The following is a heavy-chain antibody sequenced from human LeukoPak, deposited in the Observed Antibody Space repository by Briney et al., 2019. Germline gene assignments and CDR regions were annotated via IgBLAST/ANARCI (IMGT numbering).Heavy chain of an antibody. Sequence: SETLSLTCAVYGGSFSGYYWSWIRQPPGKGLEWIGEINHSGSTNYNPSLKSRVTISVDTSKNQFSLKLSSVTAADTAVYYCARDLADRGDFDIWGQGTMVTVSS. J-gene: IGHJ3*02. V-gene: IGHV4-34*01. CDR1: GGSFSGYY. CDR2: INHSGST. CDR3: ARDLADRGDFDI. D-gene: IGHD3-16*01.